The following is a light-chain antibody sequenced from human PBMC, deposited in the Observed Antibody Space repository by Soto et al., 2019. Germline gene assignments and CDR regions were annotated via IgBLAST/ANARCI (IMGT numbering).Light chain of an antibody. V-gene: IGLV2-14*03. J-gene: IGLJ2*01. CDR3: CSYTTISTLV. Sequence: QSALTQPASVSGSPGQSITIPCTGTSSDIGAYDSVSWYQQHPGKAPKLMIYDVANRPSGVSDRFSGSKSGNTASLTISGLQAEDEADYYCCSYTTISTLVFGGGTKVTVL. CDR1: SSDIGAYDS. CDR2: DVA.